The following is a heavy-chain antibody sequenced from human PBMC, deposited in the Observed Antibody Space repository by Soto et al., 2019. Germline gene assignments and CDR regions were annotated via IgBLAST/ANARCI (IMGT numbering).Heavy chain of an antibody. CDR3: AREGYSYGRGHWFDP. J-gene: IGHJ5*02. Sequence: SETLSLTCTVSGGSISSGGYYWSWIRQHPGKGLEWIGYTYYSGSTYYNPSLKSRVTISVDTSKNQFSLKLSSVTAADTAVYYCAREGYSYGRGHWFDPWGQGTLVTVSS. D-gene: IGHD5-18*01. CDR2: TYYSGST. CDR1: GGSISSGGYY. V-gene: IGHV4-31*03.